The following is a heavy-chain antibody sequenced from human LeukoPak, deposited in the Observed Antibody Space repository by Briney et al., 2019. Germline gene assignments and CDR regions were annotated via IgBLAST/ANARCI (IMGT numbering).Heavy chain of an antibody. Sequence: PGGSLRLSCAASGFTFSDYYMSWIRQAPGKGLEWVSYISISGSTIYYADSVKGRFTISRDNPKNSLYLQMNSLRAEDTAVYYCARDGQKNYYYYLDVWGKRTTVTVPS. CDR2: ISISGSTI. J-gene: IGHJ6*03. V-gene: IGHV3-11*01. CDR3: ARDGQKNYYYYLDV. CDR1: GFTFSDYY.